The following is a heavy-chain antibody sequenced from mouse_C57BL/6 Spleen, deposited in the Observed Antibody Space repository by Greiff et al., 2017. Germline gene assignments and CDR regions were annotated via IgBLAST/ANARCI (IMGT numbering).Heavy chain of an antibody. D-gene: IGHD1-1*01. J-gene: IGHJ4*01. V-gene: IGHV1-81*01. CDR3: SRKRDCGSCFMDY. CDR2: IYPRSGNT. CDR1: GYTFTSSG. Sequence: QVQLQQSGAELARPGASVKLSCKASGYTFTSSGISWVKQRTGQGLEWIGAIYPRSGNTYYNEKFKGKATLTADKSSSTAYMELRSLTSEDSAVYCCSRKRDCGSCFMDYWGQGTSVTVSS.